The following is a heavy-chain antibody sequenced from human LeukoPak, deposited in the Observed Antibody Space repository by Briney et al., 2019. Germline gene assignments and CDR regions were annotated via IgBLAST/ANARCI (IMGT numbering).Heavy chain of an antibody. CDR1: GYTFSSYG. Sequence: ASVKVSCKAFGYTFSSYGFSWARQAPGHGPERMWWISTYNVNTYFAQRLQDRVIMTRDTSTSTAYMELRSLTPDDTAVYHCMRGQYSGSLFDYWGQGTLVTVSS. V-gene: IGHV1-18*01. CDR2: ISTYNVNT. D-gene: IGHD6-13*01. J-gene: IGHJ4*02. CDR3: MRGQYSGSLFDY.